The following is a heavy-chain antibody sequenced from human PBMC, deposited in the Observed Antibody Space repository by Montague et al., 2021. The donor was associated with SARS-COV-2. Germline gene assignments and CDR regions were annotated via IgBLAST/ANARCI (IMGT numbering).Heavy chain of an antibody. D-gene: IGHD3-10*01. Sequence: TLSLTCTVSGASISTGAYYWSWIRQHPEKGLEWIGYIYYSGTIYYNPSLKSRVTISLDTSSNHSSLKLSSVTAADTAVYYCATASGSGSLGFHYWGQGTLVLVSS. V-gene: IGHV4-31*03. CDR3: ATASGSGSLGFHY. CDR1: GASISTGAYY. J-gene: IGHJ4*02. CDR2: IYYSGTI.